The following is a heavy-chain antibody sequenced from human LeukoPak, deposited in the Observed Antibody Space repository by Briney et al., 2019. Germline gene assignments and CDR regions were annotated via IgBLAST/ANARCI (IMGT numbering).Heavy chain of an antibody. Sequence: PSENLSLTCTVSGGSISSDYWSWIRQPPGKGLEWIGYISYSGSTNYNPSLRSRVTISVDRSKSQFSLKLSSVTAADTAVYYCASSMVRGVLGAFDIWGQGTMVTVSS. D-gene: IGHD3-10*01. CDR3: ASSMVRGVLGAFDI. CDR1: GGSISSDY. V-gene: IGHV4-59*12. J-gene: IGHJ3*02. CDR2: ISYSGST.